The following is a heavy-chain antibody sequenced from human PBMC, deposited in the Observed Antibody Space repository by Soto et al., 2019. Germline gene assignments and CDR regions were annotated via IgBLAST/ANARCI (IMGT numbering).Heavy chain of an antibody. V-gene: IGHV3-30*18. J-gene: IGHJ6*02. CDR2: ISYDGSNK. D-gene: IGHD6-13*01. CDR1: GFTFSSYG. CDR3: AKDLSGVAAAGKPDRYYYYGMDV. Sequence: GGSLRLSCAASGFTFSSYGMHWVRQAPGKGLEWVAVISYDGSNKYYADSVKGRFTISRDNSKNTLYLQMNSLRAEDTAVYYCAKDLSGVAAAGKPDRYYYYGMDVWGQGTTVTVSS.